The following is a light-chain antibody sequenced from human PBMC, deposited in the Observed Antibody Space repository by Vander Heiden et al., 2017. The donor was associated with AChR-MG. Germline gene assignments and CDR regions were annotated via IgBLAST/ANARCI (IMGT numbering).Light chain of an antibody. CDR3: SSYTSGSTYV. J-gene: IGLJ1*01. Sequence: QSALTQPASVSGSPGQSITIFCTGTSSDVGGYNSVSWYQQHPGKAPKVMIFDVNKRPSGISNRFSGSKSDNTASLTISGLQAEDEADYYCSSYTSGSTYVFGTGTKVTVL. V-gene: IGLV2-14*03. CDR2: DVN. CDR1: SSDVGGYNS.